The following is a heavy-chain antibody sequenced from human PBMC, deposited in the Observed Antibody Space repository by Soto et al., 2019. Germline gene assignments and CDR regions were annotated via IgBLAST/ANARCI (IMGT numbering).Heavy chain of an antibody. V-gene: IGHV1-18*01. CDR3: ARVGGGCYDPPFYYYYYMDV. J-gene: IGHJ6*03. D-gene: IGHD5-12*01. Sequence: ASVKVSCKASGYTFTSYGISWVRQAPGQGLEWMGWISAYNGNTNYAQKLQGRVTMTTDTSTSTAYMELRSLRSDDTAVYYCARVGGGCYDPPFYYYYYMDVWGQGTTVPVSS. CDR2: ISAYNGNT. CDR1: GYTFTSYG.